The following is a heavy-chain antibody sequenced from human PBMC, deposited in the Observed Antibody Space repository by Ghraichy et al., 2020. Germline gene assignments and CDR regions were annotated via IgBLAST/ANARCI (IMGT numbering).Heavy chain of an antibody. V-gene: IGHV4-34*01. CDR2: INHSGST. CDR1: GGSFSGYY. D-gene: IGHD6-19*01. Sequence: SETLSLTCAVYGGSFSGYYWSWIRQPPGKGLEWIGEINHSGSTNYNPSLKSRVTISVDTSKNQFSLKLSSVTAADTAVYYCVAGYSSGWYGVRRRGYYFDYWGQGTLVTVSS. CDR3: VAGYSSGWYGVRRRGYYFDY. J-gene: IGHJ4*02.